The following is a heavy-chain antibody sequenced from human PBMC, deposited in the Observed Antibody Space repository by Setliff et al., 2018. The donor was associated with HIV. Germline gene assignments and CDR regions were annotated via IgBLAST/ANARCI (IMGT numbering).Heavy chain of an antibody. V-gene: IGHV4-59*11. Sequence: SETLSLTCTVSGGSTRSHYWSWIRQSPGKGLEWIGSIYYSGSTNYNPSLKSRVTISVDTSKNQFSLKLSSVTAADTAVYYCARGLTTYYYDSSGYFFDYWGQGTLVTVSS. CDR3: ARGLTTYYYDSSGYFFDY. CDR1: GGSTRSHY. J-gene: IGHJ4*02. D-gene: IGHD3-22*01. CDR2: IYYSGST.